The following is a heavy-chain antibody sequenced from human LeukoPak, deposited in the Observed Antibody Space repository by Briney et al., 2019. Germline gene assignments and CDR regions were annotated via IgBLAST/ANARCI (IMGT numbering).Heavy chain of an antibody. D-gene: IGHD4-17*01. Sequence: SVKVTCKASGGTFSSYAISWVRQAPGQGLEWMGRIIPIFGTANYAQKFQGRVTITTDESTSTAYMELSSLRSEDTAVYYCARDLSEYGDYSTSWGNYFDYWAQGTLVTVSS. J-gene: IGHJ4*02. CDR1: GGTFSSYA. CDR2: IIPIFGTA. V-gene: IGHV1-69*05. CDR3: ARDLSEYGDYSTSWGNYFDY.